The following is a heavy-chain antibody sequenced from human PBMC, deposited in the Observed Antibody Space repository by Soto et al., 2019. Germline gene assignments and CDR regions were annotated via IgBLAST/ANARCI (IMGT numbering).Heavy chain of an antibody. D-gene: IGHD2-21*02. CDR3: AKAARDCGGDCYSSYVDS. CDR1: RFTFFGYA. CDR2: ITGDGIHT. V-gene: IGHV3-23*01. Sequence: EVQLLESGGGLAQPGGSLRLSCAASRFTFFGYAKSWVRQAPGKGLEWVAGITGDGIHTDYTESEKGRFTLSRDNAKNALFLHMNNLRVEDTAVYFCAKAARDCGGDCYSSYVDSWGQGAVVTVSS. J-gene: IGHJ4*02.